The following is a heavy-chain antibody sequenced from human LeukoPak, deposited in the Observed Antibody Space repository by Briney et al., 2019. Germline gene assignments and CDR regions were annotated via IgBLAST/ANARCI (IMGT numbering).Heavy chain of an antibody. CDR3: AKGYSSSWYSMDV. V-gene: IGHV3-23*01. Sequence: GGSLRLSCAASGFTFSSYAMSWVRQAPGKGLEWVSAISGSGGSTYYADSVKGRFTISRDSSKNTLYLQMNSLRAEDTAVYYCAKGYSSSWYSMDVWGQGTTVTVSS. J-gene: IGHJ6*02. D-gene: IGHD6-13*01. CDR1: GFTFSSYA. CDR2: ISGSGGST.